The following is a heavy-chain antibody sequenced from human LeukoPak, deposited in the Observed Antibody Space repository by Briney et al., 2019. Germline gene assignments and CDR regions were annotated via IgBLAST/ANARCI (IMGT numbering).Heavy chain of an antibody. V-gene: IGHV1-18*01. D-gene: IGHD1-26*01. CDR3: ARGLGGSGSYFLTFDY. Sequence: ASVKVSCKASGYTFTSYSINWVRQAPGQGLEWMGWISAYNGNTKYAQKLQGRVTMTTDTSTSTAYMELRSLRSDDTAVYYCARGLGGSGSYFLTFDYWGQGTMVTVSS. CDR2: ISAYNGNT. CDR1: GYTFTSYS. J-gene: IGHJ4*02.